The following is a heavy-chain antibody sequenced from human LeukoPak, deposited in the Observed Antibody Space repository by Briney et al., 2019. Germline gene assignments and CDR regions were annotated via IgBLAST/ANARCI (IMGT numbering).Heavy chain of an antibody. Sequence: PGGSPRLSCAASGFTFSSYWMSWVRQAPGKGLEWVANIKQDGSEKYYVDSVKGRFTISRDNAKNSLYLQMNSLRAEDTAVYYCAREDIAAAGDFDYWGQGTLVTVSS. V-gene: IGHV3-7*03. D-gene: IGHD6-13*01. CDR2: IKQDGSEK. CDR1: GFTFSSYW. CDR3: AREDIAAAGDFDY. J-gene: IGHJ4*02.